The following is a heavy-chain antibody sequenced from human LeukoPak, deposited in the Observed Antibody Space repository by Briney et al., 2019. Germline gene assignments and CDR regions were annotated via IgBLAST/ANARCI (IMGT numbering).Heavy chain of an antibody. D-gene: IGHD3-22*01. CDR3: ARADDSSGYYLASQYYFDY. CDR2: INPNSGGT. Sequence: ASVTVSFKASGYTFTVYFIHWVRQAPGQGLEWMGWINPNSGGTNYAQKFQGRVTMTRDTSISTAYMELSRLRSDDTAVYYCARADDSSGYYLASQYYFDYWGQGTLVTVSS. J-gene: IGHJ4*02. CDR1: GYTFTVYF. V-gene: IGHV1-2*02.